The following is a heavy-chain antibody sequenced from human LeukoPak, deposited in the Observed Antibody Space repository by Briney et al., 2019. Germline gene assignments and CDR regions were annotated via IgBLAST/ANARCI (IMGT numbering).Heavy chain of an antibody. Sequence: ASVKVSCKASGYTFTSYGISWVRQAPGQGLEWMGWINPNSGGTNYAQKFQGRVTMTRDTSISTAYMELSRLRSDDTALYYCARDSHDWNYSAFDPWGQGTLVTVSS. CDR1: GYTFTSYG. CDR2: INPNSGGT. J-gene: IGHJ5*02. CDR3: ARDSHDWNYSAFDP. V-gene: IGHV1-2*02. D-gene: IGHD1-7*01.